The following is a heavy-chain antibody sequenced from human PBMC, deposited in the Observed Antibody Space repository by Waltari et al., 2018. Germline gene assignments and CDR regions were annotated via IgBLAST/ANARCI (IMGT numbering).Heavy chain of an antibody. Sequence: QVQLVQSGAEVKKPGASVKVSCKASGYTFTGYYMQWVRQAPGQGRGWLGWISPNGGGNNHSQKFQGRVTMTRDTSISTAYMELSRLRSDDTAVYYCASHSVETGWFDPWGQGTLVTVSS. CDR2: ISPNGGGN. D-gene: IGHD5-18*01. V-gene: IGHV1-2*02. CDR3: ASHSVETGWFDP. CDR1: GYTFTGYY. J-gene: IGHJ5*02.